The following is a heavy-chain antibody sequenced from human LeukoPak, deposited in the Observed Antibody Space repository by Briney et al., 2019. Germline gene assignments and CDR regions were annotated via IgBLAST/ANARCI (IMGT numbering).Heavy chain of an antibody. J-gene: IGHJ4*02. V-gene: IGHV1-18*04. CDR1: GYTFTSYG. Sequence: ASVKVSCKASGYTFTSYGISWVRRAPGQGLEWMGWTQPYSGNTNYAQKLQGRVTMTTDTSTSTAYMDLRSLRSDDTAVYYCARDGSSSWYTSWGQGTLVTVSS. CDR3: ARDGSSSWYTS. D-gene: IGHD6-13*01. CDR2: TQPYSGNT.